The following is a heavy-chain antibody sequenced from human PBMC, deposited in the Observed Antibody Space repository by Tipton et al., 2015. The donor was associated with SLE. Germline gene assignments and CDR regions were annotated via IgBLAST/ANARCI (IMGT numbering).Heavy chain of an antibody. V-gene: IGHV4-30-4*01. J-gene: IGHJ5*02. CDR3: ASGPSSIAALTWFDP. Sequence: TLSLTCSVSGGSLSSADYYWSWIRQPPGKGLEWIGYIFYSGTTYYNPSLKSRVTMSVDTSKNQFSLKLTSVTAADTAVYYCASGPSSIAALTWFDPWGQGTLVTVSS. CDR2: IFYSGTT. D-gene: IGHD6-6*01. CDR1: GGSLSSADYY.